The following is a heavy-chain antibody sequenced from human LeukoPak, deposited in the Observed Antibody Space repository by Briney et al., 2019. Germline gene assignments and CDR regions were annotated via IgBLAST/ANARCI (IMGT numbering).Heavy chain of an antibody. Sequence: GGSLRLSCAASGFTFSSYAMSWVRQAPGKGLEWVSAISGSGGSTYYADSVKGRFTISRDNSKNTLYLLMNSLRAEDTAVYYCAKRAGNQYYYYDSSGGETDYWGQGTLVTVSS. CDR2: ISGSGGST. CDR3: AKRAGNQYYYYDSSGGETDY. CDR1: GFTFSSYA. D-gene: IGHD3-22*01. J-gene: IGHJ4*02. V-gene: IGHV3-23*01.